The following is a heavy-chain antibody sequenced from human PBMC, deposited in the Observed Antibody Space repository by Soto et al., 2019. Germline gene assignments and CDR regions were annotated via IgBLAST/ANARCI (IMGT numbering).Heavy chain of an antibody. Sequence: GGSLRLSCSVSGFTFSTYAMHWVRQAPGEGLEYASSISSNGGSTYYADSVKGRFTISRDNSKNTLYLQMNSLRAEDTALYYCAKGVSSGGHDHDAFDVSGQGTMVTVSS. V-gene: IGHV3-64*04. D-gene: IGHD5-12*01. CDR3: AKGVSSGGHDHDAFDV. CDR2: ISSNGGST. J-gene: IGHJ3*01. CDR1: GFTFSTYA.